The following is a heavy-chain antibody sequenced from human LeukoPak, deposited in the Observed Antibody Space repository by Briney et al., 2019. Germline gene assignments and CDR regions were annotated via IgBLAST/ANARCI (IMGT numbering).Heavy chain of an antibody. D-gene: IGHD6-19*01. V-gene: IGHV4-61*02. CDR2: IYTSGST. J-gene: IGHJ4*02. CDR1: GGSISSGSYY. CDR3: AVGVQWLTPFDY. Sequence: SETLSLTCTVSGGSISSGSYYWSWIRQPAGKGLEWIGRIYTSGSTNYNPSLKSRVTISVDTSKNQFSLKLSSVTAADTAVYYCAVGVQWLTPFDYWGQGTLVTVSS.